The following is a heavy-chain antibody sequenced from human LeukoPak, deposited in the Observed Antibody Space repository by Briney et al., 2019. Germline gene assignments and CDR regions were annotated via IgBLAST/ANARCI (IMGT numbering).Heavy chain of an antibody. J-gene: IGHJ4*02. CDR3: AKARYCGGDCYYFDY. CDR2: IKEDGSEK. Sequence: GGSLRLSCAASGFIFTDYWMYWVRHAPGKGLAWVANIKEDGSEKNYVDSVKGRFTISRDNAKNTLYLQMNSLRAEDTAVYYCAKARYCGGDCYYFDYWGQGTLVTVSS. V-gene: IGHV3-7*03. D-gene: IGHD2-21*01. CDR1: GFIFTDYW.